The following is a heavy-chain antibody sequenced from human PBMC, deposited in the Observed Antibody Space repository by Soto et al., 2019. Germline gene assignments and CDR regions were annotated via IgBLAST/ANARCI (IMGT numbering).Heavy chain of an antibody. CDR1: GDIFSGYS. CDR3: ARDLGSGYDPGDY. CDR2: IIPIFGTT. V-gene: IGHV1-69*14. D-gene: IGHD5-12*01. Sequence: QVQLVQSGAEVKKPGSSVKVSCKTSGDIFSGYSISWVRQAPGQGLEWMGGIIPIFGTTNYAQRFHGRVTITADKSTSTVYMELYSLKSEDKAVYSCARDLGSGYDPGDYWGQGTLVTVSS. J-gene: IGHJ4*02.